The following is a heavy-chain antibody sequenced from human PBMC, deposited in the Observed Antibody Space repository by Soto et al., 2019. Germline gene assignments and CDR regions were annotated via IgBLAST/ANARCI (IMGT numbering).Heavy chain of an antibody. J-gene: IGHJ6*02. Sequence: QVQLVDSGGGVVQPGRSLRLSCRVSGFTFNNSGMHWVRQAPGKGLEWMAVISYDGSDKYYADSVKGRVIISRDNSKNTLNLEMNSLRAEDTAIYYCVKDRVPGAYGNYYGMDVRGQGTTVTVSS. CDR2: ISYDGSDK. D-gene: IGHD5-12*01. CDR3: VKDRVPGAYGNYYGMDV. CDR1: GFTFNNSG. V-gene: IGHV3-30*18.